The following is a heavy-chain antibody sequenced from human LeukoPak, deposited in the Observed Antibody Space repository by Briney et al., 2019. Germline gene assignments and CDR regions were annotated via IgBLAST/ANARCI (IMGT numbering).Heavy chain of an antibody. CDR1: GGSFSGYY. CDR2: INHSGST. J-gene: IGHJ4*02. D-gene: IGHD5-18*01. V-gene: IGHV4-34*01. Sequence: SETLSLTCAVYGGSFSGYYWSWIRQPPGKGLDWIGEINHSGSTNYNPSLKSRVTISVDTSKNQFSLKLSSVTAADTAVYYCARESRSYSYGYVQGAFSFRIDYWGQGTLVTVSS. CDR3: ARESRSYSYGYVQGAFSFRIDY.